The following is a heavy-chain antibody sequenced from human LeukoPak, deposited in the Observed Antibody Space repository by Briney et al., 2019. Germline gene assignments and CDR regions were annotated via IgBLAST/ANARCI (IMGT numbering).Heavy chain of an antibody. CDR2: ISSYNDNT. V-gene: IGHV1-18*01. J-gene: IGHJ4*02. Sequence: SVKVSCKASGYTFSNYGISWVRQAPGQGLEWMGWISSYNDNTNYAQKLQGRVTMTTDTSTSTAYMELRSLRSDDTAVYYCARVHYDILTGYSYFDYWGQGTLVTVSS. CDR3: ARVHYDILTGYSYFDY. CDR1: GYTFSNYG. D-gene: IGHD3-9*01.